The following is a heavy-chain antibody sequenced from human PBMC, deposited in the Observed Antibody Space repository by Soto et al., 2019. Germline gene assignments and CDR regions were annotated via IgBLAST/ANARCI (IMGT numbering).Heavy chain of an antibody. CDR3: AKVGVRGVPSYFSMDV. V-gene: IGHV3-23*01. Sequence: EVYLLESGGGLVQPGGSLRLSCAASGFTFSSYAMSWVRQAPGKGLEWVSGITASGGSTYNGDSVKGRFTISRDNSKNKVYLQIDSLGPEDTAVYYCAKVGVRGVPSYFSMDVWGQGTTVTVSS. J-gene: IGHJ6*02. CDR2: ITASGGST. D-gene: IGHD3-10*01. CDR1: GFTFSSYA.